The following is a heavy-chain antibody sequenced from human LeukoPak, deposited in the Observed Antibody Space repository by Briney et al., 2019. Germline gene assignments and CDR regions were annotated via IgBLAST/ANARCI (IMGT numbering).Heavy chain of an antibody. CDR3: ARAYSSWSFDH. CDR2: IYYSGNT. Sequence: SETLSLTCTVSGVSISTYYWSWIRQPPGKGLEWIGYIYYSGNTNYNPSLRSRVTISVDTSKNQFSLKLSSVTAADTAVYYCARAYSSWSFDHWGQGTLVTVSS. J-gene: IGHJ4*02. V-gene: IGHV4-59*01. CDR1: GVSISTYY. D-gene: IGHD2-21*01.